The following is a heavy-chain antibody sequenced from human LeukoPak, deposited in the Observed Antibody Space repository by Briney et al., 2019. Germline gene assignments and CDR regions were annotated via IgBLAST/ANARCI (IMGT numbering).Heavy chain of an antibody. CDR2: IWYDGSNK. D-gene: IGHD1-26*01. Sequence: PGRSLRLSCAASGFTFSSYGMHWVRQAPGKGLEGVAVIWYDGSNKYYADSVKGRFTISRDNSKNTLYLQMNSLRAEDTAVYYCARAPEGGFDPWGQGTLVTVSS. CDR3: ARAPEGGFDP. CDR1: GFTFSSYG. J-gene: IGHJ5*02. V-gene: IGHV3-33*01.